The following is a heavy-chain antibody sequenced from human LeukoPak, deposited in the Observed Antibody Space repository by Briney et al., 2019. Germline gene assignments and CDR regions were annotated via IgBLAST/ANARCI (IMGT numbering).Heavy chain of an antibody. CDR3: AKAGTIFGVVILFDY. CDR1: GFTFSSYA. J-gene: IGHJ4*02. V-gene: IGHV3-23*01. Sequence: GGSLRLSCAASGFTFSSYAMSWVRQAPGKGLEWVSAISGSGDSTYYADSVKGRFTISRANSKNTLYLQMNSLRAEDTAVYYCAKAGTIFGVVILFDYWGQGTLVTVSS. CDR2: ISGSGDST. D-gene: IGHD3-3*01.